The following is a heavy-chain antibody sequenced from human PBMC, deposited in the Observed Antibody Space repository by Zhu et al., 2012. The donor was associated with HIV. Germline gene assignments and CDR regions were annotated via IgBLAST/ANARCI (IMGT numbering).Heavy chain of an antibody. CDR1: GYSISTGYY. D-gene: IGHD1-1*01. V-gene: IGHV4-38-2*02. CDR3: ATGEASLAAPGTGYFKS. CDR2: IYHTGST. Sequence: QVQLQESGPGLVKPSETLSLTCTVSGYSISTGYYWGWIRQPAGKGLDWIGHIYHTGSTYYNPSLKTRVTMSVDTSKNHFSLKLSSVSAADTAVYYCATGEASLAAPGTGYFKSWGQGSPGHRPL. J-gene: IGHJ4*03.